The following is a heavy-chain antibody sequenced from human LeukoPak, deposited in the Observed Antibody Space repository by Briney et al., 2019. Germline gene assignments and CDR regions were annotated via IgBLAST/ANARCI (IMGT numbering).Heavy chain of an antibody. CDR1: GGSLSNYY. CDR2: IYFSGSS. V-gene: IGHV4-59*08. CDR3: ARHVRSGYNFLDY. J-gene: IGHJ4*02. Sequence: PSETLSLTRTVSGGSLSNYYWSWIRQPPGKGLEWIGYIYFSGSSNYNPSLKSRVTMSVDPSKNQFSLKLSSVTAADTAVYYCARHVRSGYNFLDYWGQGNLVTVSS. D-gene: IGHD5-24*01.